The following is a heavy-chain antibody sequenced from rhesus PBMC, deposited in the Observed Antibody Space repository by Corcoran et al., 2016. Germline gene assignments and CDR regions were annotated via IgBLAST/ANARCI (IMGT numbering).Heavy chain of an antibody. CDR3: ARGWLELDY. V-gene: IGHV4-65*01. Sequence: QVQLQESGPGLVKPSETLSLTCAVSGGSISSSNWWGWIRQPPGKGLEWIGYISGSSGSTYYNPSLKSRVTISTDTSKNQCSLKLSAVTAADTAVYYCARGWLELDYWGQGVLVTVSA. J-gene: IGHJ4*01. CDR1: GGSISSSNW. D-gene: IGHD1-1*01. CDR2: ISGSSGST.